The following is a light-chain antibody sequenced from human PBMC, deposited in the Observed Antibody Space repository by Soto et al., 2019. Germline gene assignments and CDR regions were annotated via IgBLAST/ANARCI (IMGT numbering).Light chain of an antibody. CDR1: QNINNY. V-gene: IGKV1-39*01. Sequence: EIQMTQCPYTFSASVGVRVTITCRASQNINNYLNWYQQKPGKAPKLLIYVASSLQSGVPSRFSGSGSGTEFTLTISSLQPEDFATYHCQQTYSTPRTFGHGTKVDIK. CDR2: VAS. CDR3: QQTYSTPRT. J-gene: IGKJ1*01.